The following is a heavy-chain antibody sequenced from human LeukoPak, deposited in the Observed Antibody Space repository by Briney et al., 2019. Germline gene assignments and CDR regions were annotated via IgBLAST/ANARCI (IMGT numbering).Heavy chain of an antibody. CDR2: MNPNSGNT. V-gene: IGHV1-8*03. Sequence: ASVKVSCKASGYTFTSYDINWVRQATGQGLEWMGWMNPNSGNTGYAQKFQGRVTITRNTSISTAYMELSSLRSEDTAVYYCAGGHDILTEVDYWGQGTLVTVSS. CDR1: GYTFTSYD. D-gene: IGHD3-9*01. CDR3: AGGHDILTEVDY. J-gene: IGHJ4*02.